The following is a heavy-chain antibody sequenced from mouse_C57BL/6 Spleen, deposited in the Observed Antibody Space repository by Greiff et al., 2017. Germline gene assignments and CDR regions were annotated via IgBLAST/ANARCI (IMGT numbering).Heavy chain of an antibody. CDR1: GYTFTDYE. J-gene: IGHJ2*01. V-gene: IGHV1-15*01. CDR3: TTYDYGS. D-gene: IGHD1-1*01. Sequence: VQLQQSGAELVRPGASVTLSCKASGYTFTDYEMHWVKQTPVHGLEWIGAIDPETGGTAYNQKFKGKALLTAEQSSSTAYMELRSLTSEDSAVYYCTTYDYGSWGQGTTLTVSS. CDR2: IDPETGGT.